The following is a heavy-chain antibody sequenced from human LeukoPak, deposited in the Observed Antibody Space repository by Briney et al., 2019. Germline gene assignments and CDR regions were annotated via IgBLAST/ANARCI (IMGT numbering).Heavy chain of an antibody. CDR1: GYSISSGYY. J-gene: IGHJ4*02. Sequence: SETLSLTCTVSGYSISSGYYWGWIRQPPGKGLEWIGSIYHSGSTYYNPSLKSRVTISVDTSKNQFSLKLSSVTAADTAVYYCASGRSGSYPNWGQGTLVTVSS. V-gene: IGHV4-38-2*02. D-gene: IGHD1-26*01. CDR2: IYHSGST. CDR3: ASGRSGSYPN.